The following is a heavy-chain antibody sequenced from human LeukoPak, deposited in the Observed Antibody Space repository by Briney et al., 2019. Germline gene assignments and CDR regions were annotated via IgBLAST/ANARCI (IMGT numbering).Heavy chain of an antibody. CDR2: MKQDGSTK. D-gene: IGHD1-26*01. V-gene: IGHV3-7*01. CDR1: GFTFSSTW. CDR3: ARDQVGALDS. J-gene: IGHJ4*02. Sequence: GGSLRLSCAVSGFTFSSTWMAWVRQAPGKGLEWVANMKQDGSTKHYADSVKGRFTISRDNAKSSLFLQMNSLRVEDTAVYYCARDQVGALDSWGLGSLVTVSS.